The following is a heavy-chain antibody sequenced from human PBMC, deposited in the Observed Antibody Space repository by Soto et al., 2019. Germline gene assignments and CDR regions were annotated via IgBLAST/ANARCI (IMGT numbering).Heavy chain of an antibody. CDR1: GGSISSGDYY. CDR3: AREVMITFALDP. D-gene: IGHD3-16*01. Sequence: SETLSLTCTVSGGSISSGDYYWSWIRQPPGKGLEWIGYIYYSGSTYYNPSLKSRVTISVDTSKNQFSLKLSSVTAADTAVYYCAREVMITFALDPWGQGTLVTVSS. CDR2: IYYSGST. J-gene: IGHJ5*02. V-gene: IGHV4-30-4*01.